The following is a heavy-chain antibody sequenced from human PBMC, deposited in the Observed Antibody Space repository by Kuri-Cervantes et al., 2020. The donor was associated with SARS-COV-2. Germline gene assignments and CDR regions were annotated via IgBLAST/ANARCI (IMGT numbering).Heavy chain of an antibody. CDR2: ISYDGSNK. CDR1: GFTFSSYG. Sequence: GESLKISCAASGFTFSSYGMHWVRQAPGKGLEWVAVISYDGSNKYYADSVKGRFTISRDNSKNTLYLQMNSLRAEDTAVYYCAKEMIVVAISRRSFEVDYWGQGTLVTVSS. V-gene: IGHV3-30*18. CDR3: AKEMIVVAISRRSFEVDY. J-gene: IGHJ4*02. D-gene: IGHD3-22*01.